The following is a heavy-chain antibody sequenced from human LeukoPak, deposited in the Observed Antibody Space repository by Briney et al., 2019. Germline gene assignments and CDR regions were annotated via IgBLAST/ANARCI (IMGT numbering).Heavy chain of an antibody. CDR2: IYYSGST. Sequence: SETLSLTCTVSGGSISSSSYYWGWIRQPPGKGLEWIGNIYYSGSTYYNPSLESRVTMSLDTSKNQFSLKLSSVTAADTAVYYCARSMVLIAAAGKGFDYWGQGTLVTVSS. D-gene: IGHD6-13*01. CDR3: ARSMVLIAAAGKGFDY. V-gene: IGHV4-39*07. CDR1: GGSISSSSYY. J-gene: IGHJ4*02.